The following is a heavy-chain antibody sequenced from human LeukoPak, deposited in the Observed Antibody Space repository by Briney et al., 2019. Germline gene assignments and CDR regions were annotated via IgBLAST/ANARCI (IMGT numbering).Heavy chain of an antibody. CDR3: AKDSYYDYVWGSYRYTNQFDY. Sequence: PGGSLRLSCAASGFTFSNSWMHWVRQAPGKGLVWVSRINSDGSRTSYADSVKGRFTISRDNAKNTLYLQMNSLRAEDTAVYYCAKDSYYDYVWGSYRYTNQFDYWGQGTLVTVSS. D-gene: IGHD3-16*02. CDR2: INSDGSRT. J-gene: IGHJ4*02. CDR1: GFTFSNSW. V-gene: IGHV3-74*01.